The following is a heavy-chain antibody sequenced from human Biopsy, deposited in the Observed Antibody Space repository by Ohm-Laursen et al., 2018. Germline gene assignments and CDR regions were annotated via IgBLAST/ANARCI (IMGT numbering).Heavy chain of an antibody. V-gene: IGHV3-9*01. D-gene: IGHD2-15*01. Sequence: SLRLSCTASGFIFDDYAMHWVRQAQGKGLEWVSGISWNSVGIGYADSVKGRFTISRDNAKNFLYLEMNNLRPEDTALYYCAKIHCSGGSCYPNAFEMWGHGTRVTVS. CDR3: AKIHCSGGSCYPNAFEM. J-gene: IGHJ3*02. CDR2: ISWNSVGI. CDR1: GFIFDDYA.